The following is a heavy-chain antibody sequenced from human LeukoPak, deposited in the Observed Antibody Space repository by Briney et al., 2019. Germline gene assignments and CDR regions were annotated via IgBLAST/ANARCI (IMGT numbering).Heavy chain of an antibody. CDR1: GYTFTSYG. CDR3: ARGSYGTYYYGMDV. D-gene: IGHD5-18*01. CDR2: ISAYNGNT. V-gene: IGHV1-18*01. J-gene: IGHJ6*02. Sequence: GASVKVSCKASGYTFTSYGISWVRQAPGQGLEWMGWISAYNGNTNYAQKPQGRVTMTTDTSTSTAYMELRSLRSDDTAVYYCARGSYGTYYYGMDVWGQGTTVTVSS.